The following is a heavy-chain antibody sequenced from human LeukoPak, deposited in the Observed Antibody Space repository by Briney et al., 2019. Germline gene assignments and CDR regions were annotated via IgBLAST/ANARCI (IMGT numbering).Heavy chain of an antibody. CDR1: GGSISSGGYY. CDR3: ARVSPDDSSGYAVHYYGMDV. Sequence: SETLSLTCTVSGGSISSGGYYWSWIRQHPGKGLEWIGYIYYSGSTYYNPSLKSRVTISVDTSKNQFSLKLSSVTAADTAVYYCARVSPDDSSGYAVHYYGMDVWGQGTTVTVSS. D-gene: IGHD3-22*01. J-gene: IGHJ6*02. V-gene: IGHV4-31*03. CDR2: IYYSGST.